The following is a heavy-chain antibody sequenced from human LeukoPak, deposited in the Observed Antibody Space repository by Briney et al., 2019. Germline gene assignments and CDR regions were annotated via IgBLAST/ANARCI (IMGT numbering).Heavy chain of an antibody. CDR2: INHSGST. Sequence: PSETLSLTCAVYGGSFSGYYWSWIRQPPGKGLEWIGEINHSGSTNYNPSLKSRVTISVDTSRNQFSLNLSSVTAADTAVYYCARVEVIAAAGTNHAFDIWGQGTMATVSS. V-gene: IGHV4-34*01. CDR1: GGSFSGYY. J-gene: IGHJ3*02. CDR3: ARVEVIAAAGTNHAFDI. D-gene: IGHD6-13*01.